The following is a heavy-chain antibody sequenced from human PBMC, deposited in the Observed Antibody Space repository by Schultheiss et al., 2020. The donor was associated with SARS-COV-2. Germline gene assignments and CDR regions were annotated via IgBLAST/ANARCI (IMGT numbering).Heavy chain of an antibody. CDR1: GFTFSSYS. J-gene: IGHJ6*02. V-gene: IGHV3-48*02. CDR2: ISSSSSTI. D-gene: IGHD1-26*01. Sequence: GESLKISCAASGFTFSSYSMNWVRQAPGKGLEWVSYISSSSSTIYYADSVKGRFTISRDKAKNSLYLQMNSLRDGDTAVYYCARDLRLGATYYYYYGMDVWGQGTTVTVSS. CDR3: ARDLRLGATYYYYYGMDV.